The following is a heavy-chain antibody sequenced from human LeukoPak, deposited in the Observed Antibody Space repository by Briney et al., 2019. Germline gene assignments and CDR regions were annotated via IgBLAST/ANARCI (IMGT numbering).Heavy chain of an antibody. J-gene: IGHJ3*02. CDR1: GGSISSGGYY. D-gene: IGHD3-22*01. CDR2: IYHSGST. V-gene: IGHV4-30-2*01. Sequence: SETLSLTCTVSGGSISSGGYYWSWIRQPPGKGLEWIGYIYHSGSTYYNPSLKSRVTISVDRSKNQFSLKLSSVTAADTAVYYCARRLAADAFDIWGQGTMVTVSS. CDR3: ARRLAADAFDI.